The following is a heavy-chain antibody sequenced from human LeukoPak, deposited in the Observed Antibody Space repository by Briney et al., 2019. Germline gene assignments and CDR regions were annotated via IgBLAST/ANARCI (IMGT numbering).Heavy chain of an antibody. V-gene: IGHV3-7*01. CDR2: IKQDGSEK. J-gene: IGHJ6*03. D-gene: IGHD6-6*01. Sequence: GGSLRLSCAASGFTFSSYWMSWVRQAPGKGLEWVANIKQDGSEKYYVDSVKGRFTISRDNAKNSLYLQMNSLRAEDTAVYYCARLYSSSSWNNYYYYYYMDVWGKGTTVTVSS. CDR1: GFTFSSYW. CDR3: ARLYSSSSWNNYYYYYYMDV.